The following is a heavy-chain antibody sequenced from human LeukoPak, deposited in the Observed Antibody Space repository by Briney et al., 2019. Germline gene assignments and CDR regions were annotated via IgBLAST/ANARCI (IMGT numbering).Heavy chain of an antibody. CDR1: GFTFDHYT. Sequence: GGSLRLSCAASGFTFDHYTMHWLRQAPGKGLEWVSLITGGGSFISYADSVKGRFTIYRDNSKDSLYLQMNSLRTEDTALYYCAKEYPTSTDFWSGYLGGLDYWGQGTLVTVSS. V-gene: IGHV3-43*01. CDR2: ITGGGSFI. J-gene: IGHJ4*02. CDR3: AKEYPTSTDFWSGYLGGLDY. D-gene: IGHD3-3*01.